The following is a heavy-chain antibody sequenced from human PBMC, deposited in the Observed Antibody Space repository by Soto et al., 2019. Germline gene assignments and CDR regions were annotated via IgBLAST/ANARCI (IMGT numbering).Heavy chain of an antibody. V-gene: IGHV1-69*13. CDR3: ARSSESSSWPFYNWFDP. CDR2: IIPIFGTA. CDR1: GGTFSSYA. Sequence: ASVKVSCKASGGTFSSYAISWVRQAPGQGLEWMGGIIPIFGTANYAQKFQGRVTITADESTSTAYMELSSLRSEDTAVYYCARSSESSSWPFYNWFDPWGQGTLVTVSS. J-gene: IGHJ5*02. D-gene: IGHD6-13*01.